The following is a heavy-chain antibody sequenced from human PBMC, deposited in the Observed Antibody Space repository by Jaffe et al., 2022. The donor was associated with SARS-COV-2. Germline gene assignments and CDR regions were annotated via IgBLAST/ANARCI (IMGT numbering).Heavy chain of an antibody. Sequence: EVQLLESGGGLIQPGGSMRLSCAASGFTFSSQAMSWVRQAPGKGLEWVSGINGSGDKTYYADSVKGRFTNSRDNSKNTLYLQMNSLRAEDTAVYYCAKGRITMTLGDFDYWGQGTLVTVSS. V-gene: IGHV3-23*01. D-gene: IGHD3-22*01. CDR2: INGSGDKT. J-gene: IGHJ4*02. CDR1: GFTFSSQA. CDR3: AKGRITMTLGDFDY.